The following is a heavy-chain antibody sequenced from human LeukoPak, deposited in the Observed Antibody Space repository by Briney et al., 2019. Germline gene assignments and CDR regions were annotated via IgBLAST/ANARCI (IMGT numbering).Heavy chain of an antibody. J-gene: IGHJ3*02. CDR2: ISSSSVYT. CDR1: GFTFSSYH. V-gene: IGHV3-21*04. CDR3: ARDALRDDAFDI. Sequence: GGSLRLSCKASGFTFSSYHMNWVRQAPGKGLEWVSSISSSSVYTRYADSVKGRITISRDNGKNSLYLQMNSLTAEDTALYYCARDALRDDAFDIWGQGTMVTVSS.